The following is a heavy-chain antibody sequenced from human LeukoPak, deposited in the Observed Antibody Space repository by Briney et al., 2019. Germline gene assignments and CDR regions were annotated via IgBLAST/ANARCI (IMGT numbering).Heavy chain of an antibody. D-gene: IGHD2-2*01. CDR3: ARDWYCSSTSCPRDAFDI. Sequence: PSETLSLTCTVSGGSISSYYWSWIRQPAGKGLEWIGRIYTSGSTNYNPSLKSRVTMSVDTSKNQFSLKLSSVTAADTAVYYCARDWYCSSTSCPRDAFDIWGQGTMVTVSS. V-gene: IGHV4-4*07. CDR1: GGSISSYY. CDR2: IYTSGST. J-gene: IGHJ3*02.